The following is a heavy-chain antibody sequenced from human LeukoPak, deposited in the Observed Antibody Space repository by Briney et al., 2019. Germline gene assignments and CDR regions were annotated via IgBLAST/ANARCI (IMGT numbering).Heavy chain of an antibody. CDR3: AKGKMPYYFDY. Sequence: QPGGSLRLSCAASGFTFSSYGMHWVRQAPGKGLEWVAFIRYDGSNKYYADSVNGRFTISRDNSKNTLYLQMNSLRAEDTAVYYCAKGKMPYYFDYWGQGTLVTVSS. J-gene: IGHJ4*02. D-gene: IGHD2-2*01. CDR1: GFTFSSYG. V-gene: IGHV3-30*02. CDR2: IRYDGSNK.